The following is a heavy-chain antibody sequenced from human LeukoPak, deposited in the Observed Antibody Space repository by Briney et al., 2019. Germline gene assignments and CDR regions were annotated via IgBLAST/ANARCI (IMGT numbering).Heavy chain of an antibody. V-gene: IGHV1-69*05. CDR1: GGTFSGYA. D-gene: IGHD5-24*01. CDR3: ARVQMATSYYFDY. J-gene: IGHJ4*02. CDR2: IIPIFGTA. Sequence: ASVKVSCKASGGTFSGYAISWVRQAPGQGLEWMGGIIPIFGTANYAQKFQGRVTITTDESTNTAYMELSSLRSEDTAVYYCARVQMATSYYFDYWGQGTLVTVSS.